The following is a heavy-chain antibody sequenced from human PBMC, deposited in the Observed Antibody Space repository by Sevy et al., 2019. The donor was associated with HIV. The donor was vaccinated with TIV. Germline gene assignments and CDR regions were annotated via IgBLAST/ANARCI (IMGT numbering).Heavy chain of an antibody. D-gene: IGHD4-17*01. CDR3: ARHYVDYATDGFDI. V-gene: IGHV3-11*01. CDR1: GFSFSDYD. J-gene: IGHJ3*02. CDR2: ISRSGSII. Sequence: GGSLRLSCAVSGFSFSDYDMNWIRQAPGKGLEWVSYISRSGSIIYYADSVKGRFTISRDNSKNSLYLQMNSLRDEDTAVYYCARHYVDYATDGFDIWGQGTMVTVSS.